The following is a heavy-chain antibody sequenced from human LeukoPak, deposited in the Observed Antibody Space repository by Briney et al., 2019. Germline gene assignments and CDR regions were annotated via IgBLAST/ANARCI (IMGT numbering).Heavy chain of an antibody. D-gene: IGHD6-13*01. CDR2: ISAYNGNT. CDR3: ARFRYSSSWYGLYYFDY. CDR1: GYTFTSYG. V-gene: IGHV1-18*01. Sequence: ASVKVSCKASGYTFTSYGISWVRQAPGQGLEWMGWISAYNGNTNYAQKLQGRVTMTTDTSTSTAYVELRSLRSDDTAVYYCARFRYSSSWYGLYYFDYWGQGTLVTVSS. J-gene: IGHJ4*02.